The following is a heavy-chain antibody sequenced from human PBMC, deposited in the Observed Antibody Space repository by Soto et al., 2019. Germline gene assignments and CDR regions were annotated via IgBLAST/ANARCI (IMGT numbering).Heavy chain of an antibody. CDR1: GYTFTSYD. J-gene: IGHJ3*02. V-gene: IGHV1-8*01. D-gene: IGHD6-25*01. Sequence: ASVKVSCKASGYTFTSYDINWVRQATGQGLEWMGWMNPNSGNTGYAQKFQGRVTMTRNTSISTAYMELSSLRSDDTAVYYCARDRAGYLDAFDIWGQGTMVTVSS. CDR3: ARDRAGYLDAFDI. CDR2: MNPNSGNT.